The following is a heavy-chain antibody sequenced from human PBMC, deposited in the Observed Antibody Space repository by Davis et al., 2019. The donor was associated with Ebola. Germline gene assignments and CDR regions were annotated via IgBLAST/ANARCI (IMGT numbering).Heavy chain of an antibody. D-gene: IGHD4-17*01. V-gene: IGHV1-18*01. CDR2: ISAYNGNT. Sequence: ASVKVSCKASGYTFTSYGISWVRQAPGQGLEWMGWISAYNGNTNYAQKLQGRVTMTTDTSTSTAYMELRRLRSDDTAVYYCARLGRATATVTTLGFDYWGQGTLVTVSS. CDR3: ARLGRATATVTTLGFDY. J-gene: IGHJ4*02. CDR1: GYTFTSYG.